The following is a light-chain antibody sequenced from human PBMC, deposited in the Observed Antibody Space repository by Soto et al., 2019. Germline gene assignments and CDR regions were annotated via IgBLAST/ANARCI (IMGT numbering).Light chain of an antibody. CDR3: QQYGSSWYT. CDR1: QSVSSSY. V-gene: IGKV3-20*01. Sequence: EIVLTQSPCTLSLSPGERATLSCRASQSVSSSYLAWYQQKPGQAPRLLIYGASSRATGIPDRFSGSGSGTEFTLTISRLEPEDFAVYYCQQYGSSWYTFGQGTKLEIK. J-gene: IGKJ2*01. CDR2: GAS.